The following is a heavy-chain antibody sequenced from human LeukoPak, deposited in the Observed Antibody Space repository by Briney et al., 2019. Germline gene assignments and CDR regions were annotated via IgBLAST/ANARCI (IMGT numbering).Heavy chain of an antibody. D-gene: IGHD6-19*01. V-gene: IGHV4-61*02. CDR1: GGSISSGSYY. J-gene: IGHJ5*02. Sequence: SQALSLTCTVSGGSISSGSYYWSWIRQPAGKGLEWIGRIYTSGSTNYNPSLKSRVTISVDTSKNQFSLKLSSVTAADTAVYYCARDLAVAGFNWFDPWGQGTLVTVSS. CDR2: IYTSGST. CDR3: ARDLAVAGFNWFDP.